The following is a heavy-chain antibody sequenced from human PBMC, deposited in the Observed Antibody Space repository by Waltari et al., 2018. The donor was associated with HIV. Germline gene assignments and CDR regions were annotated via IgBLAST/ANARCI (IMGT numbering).Heavy chain of an antibody. CDR1: GGSVSSDSHY. D-gene: IGHD4-17*01. Sequence: QVQLQESGPGLVKPSQTLSLTCTVSGGSVSSDSHYWSWIRQHTGKGLEWIGYIYYSGSTYYNPSLKSRVIISIDTSQNQFSLELTSVTAADTAVYYCARDSGLYGTYSHGMDVWGQGTTVTVSS. CDR3: ARDSGLYGTYSHGMDV. CDR2: IYYSGST. V-gene: IGHV4-31*03. J-gene: IGHJ6*02.